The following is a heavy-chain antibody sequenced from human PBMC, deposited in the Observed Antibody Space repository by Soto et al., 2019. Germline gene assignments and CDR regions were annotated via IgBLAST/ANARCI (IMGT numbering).Heavy chain of an antibody. CDR1: GYSFTSHW. CDR3: ARLGRIAAAGHYYYYMDV. CDR2: IYPGDSDT. D-gene: IGHD6-13*01. J-gene: IGHJ6*03. V-gene: IGHV5-51*01. Sequence: PGESLKISCKGSGYSFTSHWIGWVRQMPGKGLEWMGIIYPGDSDTRYSPSFQGQVTISADKSISTAYLQWSSLKASDTAMYYCARLGRIAAAGHYYYYMDVWGKGTTVTVSS.